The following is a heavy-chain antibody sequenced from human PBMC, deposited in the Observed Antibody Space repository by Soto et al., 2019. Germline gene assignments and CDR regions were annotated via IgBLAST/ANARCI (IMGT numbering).Heavy chain of an antibody. J-gene: IGHJ2*01. CDR1: GYTITVYY. CDR3: QAGDGIRGTVPVSAFLLNRSSDL. V-gene: IGHV1-2*02. CDR2: ITPNSGGT. Sequence: ASVKVSCKASGYTITVYYMLWVRQAPGQVLEWMGWITPNSGGTNYAQKFQCRVTMIRDTSISTAYMELSRLRSDDTAVFFFQAGDGIRGTVPVSAFLLNRSSDL. D-gene: IGHD1-1*01.